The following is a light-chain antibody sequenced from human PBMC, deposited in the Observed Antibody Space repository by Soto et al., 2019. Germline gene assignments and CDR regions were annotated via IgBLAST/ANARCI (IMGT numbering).Light chain of an antibody. CDR3: AAWDDSLSVYV. J-gene: IGLJ1*01. V-gene: IGLV1-47*01. CDR1: RSNIGRNF. Sequence: QTVVTQSPSASGTPGQRVTISCSGSRSNIGRNFAYWYQHVPGTAPRLLIQRNNERPSRVPDRFSGSKSGTSGSLAISGLRSEDEGDYYCAAWDDSLSVYVFGSGTKLTVL. CDR2: RNN.